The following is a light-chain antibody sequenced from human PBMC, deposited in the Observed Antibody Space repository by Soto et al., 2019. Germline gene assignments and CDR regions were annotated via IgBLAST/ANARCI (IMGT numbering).Light chain of an antibody. CDR1: QSLGTDY. Sequence: DIVLTQSPGTLSLSPGERATLSCRASQSLGTDYLAWYQQKPGQAPRLLIYDASRRATGIPVRFSGSGSGADFTLTNSTLEPEDFAVYYCQQYAYSPPHSFGQGTKLEIK. CDR2: DAS. V-gene: IGKV3-20*01. CDR3: QQYAYSPPHS. J-gene: IGKJ2*03.